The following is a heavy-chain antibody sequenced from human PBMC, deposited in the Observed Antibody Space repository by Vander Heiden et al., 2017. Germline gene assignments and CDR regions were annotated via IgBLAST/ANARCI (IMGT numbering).Heavy chain of an antibody. CDR3: AKDLRDSDGYEGGFDI. Sequence: EVQLLESGGGLVQPGGSLRISCAASGFPFSSDDVGWARQAPGKGLGCVSAIGGSGGSTYYADSVKGRFTISRDNSKNTLYLQMNSLRAEDTAVYYCAKDLRDSDGYEGGFDIWGQGTMVTVSS. J-gene: IGHJ3*02. D-gene: IGHD5-18*01. CDR1: GFPFSSDD. V-gene: IGHV3-23*01. CDR2: IGGSGGST.